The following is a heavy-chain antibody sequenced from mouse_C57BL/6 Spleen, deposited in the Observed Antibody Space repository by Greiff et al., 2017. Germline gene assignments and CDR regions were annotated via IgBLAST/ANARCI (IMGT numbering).Heavy chain of an antibody. Sequence: QVQLQQSGAELVRPGASVTLSCKASGYTFTDYEMHWVKQTPVHGLEWIGAIDPETGGTAYNQKFKGKAILTADKSSSTAYMELRSLTSEDSVVYYGTRRGAYDYPFAYWGQGTLVTVSA. V-gene: IGHV1-15*01. CDR3: TRRGAYDYPFAY. CDR1: GYTFTDYE. J-gene: IGHJ3*01. CDR2: IDPETGGT. D-gene: IGHD2-4*01.